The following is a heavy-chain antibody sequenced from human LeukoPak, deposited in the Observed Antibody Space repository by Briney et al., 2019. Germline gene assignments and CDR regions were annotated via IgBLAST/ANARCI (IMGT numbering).Heavy chain of an antibody. V-gene: IGHV1-2*02. CDR3: AREGVPFVEMATIPW. CDR1: GYTFTGYY. J-gene: IGHJ4*02. Sequence: GASVKVSCKASGYTFTGYYMHWVRQAPGQGLEWMGWINPNSGGTNYAQKFQGRVTMTRDTSISTAYMELSRLRSDDTAVYYCAREGVPFVEMATIPWWGQGTLVTVSS. CDR2: INPNSGGT. D-gene: IGHD5-24*01.